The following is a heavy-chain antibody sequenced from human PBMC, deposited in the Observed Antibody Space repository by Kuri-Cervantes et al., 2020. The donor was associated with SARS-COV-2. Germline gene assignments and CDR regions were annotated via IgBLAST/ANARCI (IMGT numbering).Heavy chain of an antibody. V-gene: IGHV5-51*01. CDR2: IYPGDSDT. CDR3: ARGRNYKNYFDY. Sequence: GGSLRLSCKGSGYSFSSSWIGWVRQMPGKGLEWMGIIYPGDSDTRYSPSFQGQVTISADKSISTAYLQWSSLKASDTAMYYCARGRNYKNYFDYWGQGTLVTVSS. CDR1: GYSFSSSW. J-gene: IGHJ4*02. D-gene: IGHD1-7*01.